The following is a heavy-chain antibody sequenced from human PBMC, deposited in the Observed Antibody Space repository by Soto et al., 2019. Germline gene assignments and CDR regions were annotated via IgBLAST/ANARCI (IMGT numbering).Heavy chain of an antibody. V-gene: IGHV4-31*03. CDR3: ARVPNSAPYYFDY. J-gene: IGHJ4*02. Sequence: SETLSLTCTVSGGSISSGGYYWSWIRQHPGKGLEWIGYIYYSGSTYYNPSLKSRVTISVDTSKNQFSLKLSSVTAADTAVYYCARVPNSAPYYFDYWGQGTLVTVSS. CDR2: IYYSGST. CDR1: GGSISSGGYY. D-gene: IGHD1-7*01.